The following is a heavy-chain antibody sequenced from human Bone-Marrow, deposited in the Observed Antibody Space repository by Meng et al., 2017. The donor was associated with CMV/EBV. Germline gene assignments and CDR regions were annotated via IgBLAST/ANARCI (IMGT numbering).Heavy chain of an antibody. CDR3: ATLEAISAAPRGGWFDP. D-gene: IGHD2-2*01. CDR1: GYTFTSYD. V-gene: IGHV1-8*01. CDR2: MNPNSGNT. Sequence: ASVKVSCKASGYTFTSYDINWVRQATGQGLEWMGWMNPNSGNTGYAQKFQGRVTMTRNTSISTAYMELSSLRCEDTDVYYCATLEAISAAPRGGWFDPWGQGTLVTASS. J-gene: IGHJ5*02.